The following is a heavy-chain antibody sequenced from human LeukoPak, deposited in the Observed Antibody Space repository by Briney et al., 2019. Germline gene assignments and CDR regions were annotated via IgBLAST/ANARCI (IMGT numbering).Heavy chain of an antibody. J-gene: IGHJ4*02. V-gene: IGHV3-74*01. CDR3: ARDWRGSLDY. CDR2: ITNDGTI. Sequence: GGSLRLSCAASGFTFSSYMMHWVRQAPGKGLVWASHITNDGTIRYADSVKGRFTISRDNAKNTLYLQMNSLRAEDTAVYYYARDWRGSLDYWGQGTLVTVSS. CDR1: GFTFSSYM. D-gene: IGHD1-26*01.